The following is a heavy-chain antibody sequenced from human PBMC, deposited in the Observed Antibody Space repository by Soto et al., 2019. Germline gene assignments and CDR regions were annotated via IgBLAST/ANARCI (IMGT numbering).Heavy chain of an antibody. V-gene: IGHV3-23*01. CDR3: AKGNRIAGSANSIIED. Sequence: QLLESGGGLVQPGGSLRLSCEASGFTFSSHSMSWVRQPSGKGLEWVSAISGSGGRVEYADSVRGRFTISRDNSRNTLYLQMNSLIGEDTAVYYCAKGNRIAGSANSIIEDWGQGTLVTVSS. CDR1: GFTFSSHS. J-gene: IGHJ4*02. CDR2: ISGSGGRV. D-gene: IGHD2-15*01.